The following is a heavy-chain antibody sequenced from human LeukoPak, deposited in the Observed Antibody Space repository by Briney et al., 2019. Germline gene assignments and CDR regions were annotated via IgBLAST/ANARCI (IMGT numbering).Heavy chain of an antibody. CDR1: GFDLSDFW. D-gene: IGHD4-17*01. V-gene: IGHV3-74*01. Sequence: GGSLRLSCAASGFDLSDFWVHWVRQAPGKGLAWVARINSDGSSTSYADSVEGRFTISRDNAKNTLYLQMNSLRVEDTAVYYCARPHVGTVSNWFDSRGQGTLVTVSS. J-gene: IGHJ5*01. CDR3: ARPHVGTVSNWFDS. CDR2: INSDGSST.